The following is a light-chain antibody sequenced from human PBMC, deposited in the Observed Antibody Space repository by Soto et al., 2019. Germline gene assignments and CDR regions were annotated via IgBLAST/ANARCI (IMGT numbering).Light chain of an antibody. CDR3: QQYASTPIT. Sequence: ESGLTMSQGTLSLCPGERASLAGRASQSASSNYLAWYQQKPGQAPRLLIYGASSRATGIPDRFSGSGSGTDFTLTISRLEPEDFAVYYCQQYASTPITFGQGTRLEIK. J-gene: IGKJ5*01. V-gene: IGKV3-20*01. CDR2: GAS. CDR1: QSASSNY.